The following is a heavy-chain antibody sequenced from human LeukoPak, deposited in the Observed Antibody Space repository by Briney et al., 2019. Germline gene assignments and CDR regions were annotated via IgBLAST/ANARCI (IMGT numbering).Heavy chain of an antibody. CDR3: AKRGVVVRVFLVGFHKEAYYFDS. V-gene: IGHV3-23*01. J-gene: IGHJ4*02. D-gene: IGHD3-16*02. Sequence: GGSLRLSCGVSGITLSNYGMSWVRQAPGKGLEWVAGLSGSAGGTNYADSVKGRFTISRDNSKNTLFLQMDRLRAEDTAAYFCAKRGVVVRVFLVGFHKEAYYFDSWGQGAQVTVSS. CDR2: LSGSAGGT. CDR1: GITLSNYG.